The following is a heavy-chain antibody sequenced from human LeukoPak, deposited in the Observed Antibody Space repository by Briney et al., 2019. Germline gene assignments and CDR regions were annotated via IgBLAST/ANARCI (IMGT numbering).Heavy chain of an antibody. V-gene: IGHV3-23*01. J-gene: IGHJ4*02. CDR2: ISGNGDST. CDR3: ARDQYRSRANCYTPLSEDY. Sequence: GGSLRLSCAASGFTFSSYAMTWVRQAPGKGLEWVSGISGNGDSTYYADSVKGRFTISRDNSKNTLYLQMNSLRGEDTALYYCARDQYRSRANCYTPLSEDYWGQGTLVTVSS. CDR1: GFTFSSYA. D-gene: IGHD2-2*02.